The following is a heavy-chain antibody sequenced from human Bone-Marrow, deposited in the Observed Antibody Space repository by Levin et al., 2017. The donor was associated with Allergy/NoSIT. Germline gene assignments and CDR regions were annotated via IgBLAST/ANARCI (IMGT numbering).Heavy chain of an antibody. CDR1: GFTFSSYA. Sequence: GESLKISCAASGFTFSSYAMHWVRQAPGKGLEWVAVISYDGSNKYYADSVKGRFTISRDNSKNTLYLQMNSLRAEDTAVYYCARAGLGMLSPRRITMIVVVMGHYGMDVWGQGTTVTVSS. CDR2: ISYDGSNK. CDR3: ARAGLGMLSPRRITMIVVVMGHYGMDV. D-gene: IGHD3-22*01. V-gene: IGHV3-30-3*01. J-gene: IGHJ6*02.